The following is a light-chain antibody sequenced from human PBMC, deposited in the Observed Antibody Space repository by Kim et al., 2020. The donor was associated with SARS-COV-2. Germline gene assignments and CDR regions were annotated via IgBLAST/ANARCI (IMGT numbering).Light chain of an antibody. CDR1: QSINNW. CDR3: QQDNSKPLT. Sequence: DIQMTQSPSSLSASVGDRVTITCRASQSINNWLAWYQQKPGKAPKLLIYMASTLESGVPSRFSGSGSGTEFTLTISSLQPDDFATYYCQQDNSKPLTFGGGTKMDIK. CDR2: MAS. V-gene: IGKV1-5*03. J-gene: IGKJ4*01.